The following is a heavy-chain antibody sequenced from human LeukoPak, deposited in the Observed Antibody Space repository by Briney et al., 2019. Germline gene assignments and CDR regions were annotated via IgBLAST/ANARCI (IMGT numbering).Heavy chain of an antibody. Sequence: PGGSQRVSCGASGFTFSSYAMHWVRQAPGKGLEWVAVVSYDGNNKYYLDSVKGRFTISRDNSKNTLNLQMNSLRPEDTALYYCATTNHCSGGSCSSWSPDSWGQGTLVIVSS. J-gene: IGHJ4*02. CDR3: ATTNHCSGGSCSSWSPDS. CDR1: GFTFSSYA. V-gene: IGHV3-30-3*01. CDR2: VSYDGNNK. D-gene: IGHD2-15*01.